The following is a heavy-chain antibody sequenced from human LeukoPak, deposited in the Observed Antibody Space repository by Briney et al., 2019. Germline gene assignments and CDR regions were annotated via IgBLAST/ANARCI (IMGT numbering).Heavy chain of an antibody. Sequence: ASVRVSCKASGYTFTGYYMHWVRQAPGQGLEWMGIINPSGGSTSYAQKFQGRVTMTRDTSTSTVYMELSSLRSEDTAVYYCARDPRGLTAPFDYWGQGTLVTVSS. CDR3: ARDPRGLTAPFDY. CDR1: GYTFTGYY. V-gene: IGHV1-46*01. J-gene: IGHJ4*02. D-gene: IGHD1-14*01. CDR2: INPSGGST.